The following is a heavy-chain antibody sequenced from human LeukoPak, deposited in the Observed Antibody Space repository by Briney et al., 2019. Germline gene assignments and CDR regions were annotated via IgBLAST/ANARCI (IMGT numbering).Heavy chain of an antibody. V-gene: IGHV4-59*07. CDR3: ARGQRRLQDY. J-gene: IGHJ4*02. CDR2: IYYSGST. CDR1: GVSISSYF. Sequence: SDTLSLTCTVSGVSISSYFWTWIRQPPGKGLEWIGYIYYSGSTNYNPSLKSRVTISLDTSKSQISLKLSSVTAADTAVYYCARGQRRLQDYWGQGTLVTVSS.